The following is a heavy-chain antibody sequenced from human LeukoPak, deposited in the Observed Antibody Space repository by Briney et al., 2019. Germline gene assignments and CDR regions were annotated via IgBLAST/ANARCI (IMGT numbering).Heavy chain of an antibody. CDR3: ASSGYSSSWSQPYYFDY. CDR1: GSSISSSSYY. J-gene: IGHJ4*02. Sequence: SETLSLTCTVSGSSISSSSYYWGWIRQPPGKGLEWIGSIYYSGSTYYNPSLKSRVTISVDTSKNQFSLKLSSVTAADTAVYYCASSGYSSSWSQPYYFDYWGQGTLVTVSS. V-gene: IGHV4-39*07. D-gene: IGHD6-13*01. CDR2: IYYSGST.